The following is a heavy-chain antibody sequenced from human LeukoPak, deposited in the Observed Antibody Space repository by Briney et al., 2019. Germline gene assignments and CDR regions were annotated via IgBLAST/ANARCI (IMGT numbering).Heavy chain of an antibody. V-gene: IGHV3-21*01. Sequence: GGSPRLSCAAPGFSFSSYSMNWVRQAPGRGLEWVSSISASGNYIYYADSVKGRFTISRDSAENSLYLQMNSLGAEDTAVYYCARGLYYYGTDAFDIWGQGTMVTVS. D-gene: IGHD3-16*01. CDR1: GFSFSSYS. CDR2: ISASGNYI. CDR3: ARGLYYYGTDAFDI. J-gene: IGHJ3*02.